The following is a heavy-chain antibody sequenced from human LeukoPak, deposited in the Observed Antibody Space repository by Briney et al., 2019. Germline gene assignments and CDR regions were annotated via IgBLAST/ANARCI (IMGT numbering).Heavy chain of an antibody. Sequence: ASVNVSCKASGYTFTSYGISWVRQAPGQGLEWMGWISTSNGDINYAQKLQGRVTMTTDTSTSTADMELRNLISDDTAVYYCARDKYYDILTGYYRGGMDVWGQGTTVTVSS. V-gene: IGHV1-18*01. CDR2: ISTSNGDI. J-gene: IGHJ6*02. CDR1: GYTFTSYG. CDR3: ARDKYYDILTGYYRGGMDV. D-gene: IGHD3-9*01.